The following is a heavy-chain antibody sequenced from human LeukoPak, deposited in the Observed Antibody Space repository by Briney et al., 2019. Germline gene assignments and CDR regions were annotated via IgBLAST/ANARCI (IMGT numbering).Heavy chain of an antibody. CDR2: IYYSGST. Sequence: SETLSLTCTVSGGSISSYYWSWIRQPPGKGLEWIGYIYYSGSTSYNPSLKSRVTISVDTSKNQFSLKLSSVTAADTAVYYCARGKMATILGYWGQGTLVTVSS. J-gene: IGHJ4*02. CDR3: ARGKMATILGY. CDR1: GGSISSYY. D-gene: IGHD5-24*01. V-gene: IGHV4-59*01.